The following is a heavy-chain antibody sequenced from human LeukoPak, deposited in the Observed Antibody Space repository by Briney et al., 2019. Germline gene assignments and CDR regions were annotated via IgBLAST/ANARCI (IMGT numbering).Heavy chain of an antibody. CDR2: ISGSGGST. J-gene: IGHJ4*02. V-gene: IGHV3-23*01. CDR1: GFTFSSYA. Sequence: GGSLRLSCAASGFTFSSYAMSWVRQDGGWGLVWVSAISGSGGSTYYADSVKGRFTISRDNSKNTLYLQMNSLRAEDTAVYYCEAARGYCSGGSCFDYWGQGTLVTVSS. CDR3: EAARGYCSGGSCFDY. D-gene: IGHD2-15*01.